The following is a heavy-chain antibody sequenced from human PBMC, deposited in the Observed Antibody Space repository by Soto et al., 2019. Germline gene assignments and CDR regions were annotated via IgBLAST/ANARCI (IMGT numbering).Heavy chain of an antibody. V-gene: IGHV3-30*18. Sequence: GGSLRLSCAASGFTFSSYGMHWVRQAPGKGLEWVAVISYDGSNKCYADSVKGRFTISRDNSKNTLYLQMNSLRAEDTAVYYFANYHRYNWNPTYYHQYGMDVVSQGTTDTVSS. CDR2: ISYDGSNK. CDR1: GFTFSSYG. J-gene: IGHJ6*01. D-gene: IGHD1-20*01. CDR3: ANYHRYNWNPTYYHQYGMDV.